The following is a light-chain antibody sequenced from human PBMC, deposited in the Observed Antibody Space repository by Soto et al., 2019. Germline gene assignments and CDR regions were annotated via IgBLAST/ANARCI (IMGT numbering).Light chain of an antibody. CDR2: DAS. CDR1: QSISSW. Sequence: DIQMTQSPSTLSAFVGDRVTITCRASQSISSWLAWYQQKPGKAPKLLIYDASSLESGVPRRFSGSGSGTEFTLTISSLQPDDFATYYCQQYNSYLYTFGQGTKLEIK. J-gene: IGKJ2*01. V-gene: IGKV1-5*01. CDR3: QQYNSYLYT.